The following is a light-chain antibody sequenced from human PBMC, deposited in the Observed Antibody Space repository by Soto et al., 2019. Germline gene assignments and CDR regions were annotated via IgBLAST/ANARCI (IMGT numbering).Light chain of an antibody. Sequence: VTTQSPATLSVSPGERATLSCWASETVATNLAWYQQKPGQAPRLLISGASTRAAGISDRFRGSGSGTEFTLTISSLRSEDSAIYYCQQYFEWPPMTFGQGTKVDTK. J-gene: IGKJ1*01. CDR2: GAS. CDR3: QQYFEWPPMT. V-gene: IGKV3-15*01. CDR1: ETVATN.